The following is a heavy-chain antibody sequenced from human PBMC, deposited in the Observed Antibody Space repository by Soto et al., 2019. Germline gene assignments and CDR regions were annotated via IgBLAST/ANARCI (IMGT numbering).Heavy chain of an antibody. CDR2: VSRRSENL. V-gene: IGHV3-21*01. CDR1: GFIFSDYT. D-gene: IGHD2-8*01. Sequence: VHLVESGGGRVKPGGSLRLSYAASGFIFSDYTINWVRQAPGKGLEWVSSVSRRSENLLYADSVKGRFTISRDNAKNSVSLQMNSLRAEDTALYYCALMLYTEEGVGLDVWGQGTTVTVS. CDR3: ALMLYTEEGVGLDV. J-gene: IGHJ6*02.